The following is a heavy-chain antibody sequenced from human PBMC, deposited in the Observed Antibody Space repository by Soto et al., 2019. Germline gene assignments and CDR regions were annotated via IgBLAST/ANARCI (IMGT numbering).Heavy chain of an antibody. D-gene: IGHD1-26*01. CDR3: ARLPNLYSPYFDY. Sequence: GESLKISCQGSGYSFSNYWIGWVRQMPGKGLEWMGILFPGDSDTKYSPSFQGQVTISVDKSITTAYLLFTSLKASDTAIYFCARLPNLYSPYFDYWGQGTLVTVSS. CDR1: GYSFSNYW. V-gene: IGHV5-51*01. CDR2: LFPGDSDT. J-gene: IGHJ4*02.